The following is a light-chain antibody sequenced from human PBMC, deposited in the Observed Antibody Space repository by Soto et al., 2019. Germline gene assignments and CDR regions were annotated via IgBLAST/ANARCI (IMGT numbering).Light chain of an antibody. V-gene: IGKV1-17*01. CDR2: AAS. CDR1: QVITND. Sequence: IQMTQSPSSLSASVGDRLSITCRASQVITNDLGWYQQKPGKAPKRLIYAASTLQSGVPSRFSGSGSGTEFTLTISSLQPEDGATYYCLQLNTYPWTFGQGTKGEIK. J-gene: IGKJ1*01. CDR3: LQLNTYPWT.